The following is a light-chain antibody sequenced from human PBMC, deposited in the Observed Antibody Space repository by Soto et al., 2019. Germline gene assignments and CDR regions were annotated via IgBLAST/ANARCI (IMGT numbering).Light chain of an antibody. CDR1: QSVTSNY. CDR2: GAS. CDR3: QQYGTSPLMYT. Sequence: EVVLTQSPGTLSLSPGERATLSCRASQSVTSNYLAWYQQRPGQAPRLLIYGASIRATGVPDRLSGSGSGTDFTLTITRLEPEDFAVYYCQQYGTSPLMYTFGQGTKLDIK. V-gene: IGKV3-20*01. J-gene: IGKJ2*01.